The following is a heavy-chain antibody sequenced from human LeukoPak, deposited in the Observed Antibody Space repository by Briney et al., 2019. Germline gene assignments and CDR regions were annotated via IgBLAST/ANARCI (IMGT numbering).Heavy chain of an antibody. CDR3: AKAHRRRSMFGVVPDAFDI. D-gene: IGHD3-3*01. J-gene: IGHJ3*02. CDR1: GFTFSSYA. CDR2: ISGSGGST. Sequence: PGGSLRLSCAASGFTFSSYALSWVRQAPGKGLEWVSAISGSGGSTYYADSVKGRFTISRDNFKNTLYLQMNILRAEDTAVYYGAKAHRRRSMFGVVPDAFDIWGQGTMVTVSS. V-gene: IGHV3-23*01.